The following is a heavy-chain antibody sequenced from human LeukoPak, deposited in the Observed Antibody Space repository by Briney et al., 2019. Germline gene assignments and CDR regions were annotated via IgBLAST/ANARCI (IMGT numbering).Heavy chain of an antibody. D-gene: IGHD2-8*01. Sequence: GGSQRLSCAASGFTFGDYAMHWVRQNPGKGLEWVSLISGDGLATHYGDSVRGRFAISRNNSKNSLYLQMNGLRTEDTAFYYCAKGLNGVSFSFDYWGRGTLVTVSS. V-gene: IGHV3-43*02. J-gene: IGHJ4*02. CDR1: GFTFGDYA. CDR3: AKGLNGVSFSFDY. CDR2: ISGDGLAT.